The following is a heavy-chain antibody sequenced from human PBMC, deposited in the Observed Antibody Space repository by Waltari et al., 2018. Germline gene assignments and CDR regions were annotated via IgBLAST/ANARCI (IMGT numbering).Heavy chain of an antibody. CDR3: ARVGTWGSRFGNAFDI. D-gene: IGHD3-10*01. J-gene: IGHJ3*02. V-gene: IGHV1-2*02. CDR1: GYTSTGHY. Sequence: QVQLVQSGAEVKKPGASVKVSYQASGYTSTGHYMHLVQRAPGQGPEWMGWINPNSGSTNYAQKFQGRVTMTRDTSISTAYMELSRLRSDDTAVYYCARVGTWGSRFGNAFDIWGQGTMVTVSS. CDR2: INPNSGST.